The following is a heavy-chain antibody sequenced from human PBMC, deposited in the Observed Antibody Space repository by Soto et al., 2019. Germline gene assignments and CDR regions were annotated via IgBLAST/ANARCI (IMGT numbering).Heavy chain of an antibody. D-gene: IGHD5-12*01. V-gene: IGHV3-72*01. J-gene: IGHJ3*02. CDR3: DRYFYTGYEYALDI. CDR1: GFTFSDHY. Sequence: SLRHSCAASGFTFSDHYMDWIRQAPGKGLEWVGRTTKKGNSYTKEYAASVKGRFTISRDDSNNSLFLQMNSLTTEDTAVYYCDRYFYTGYEYALDICGQGTMVTVSS. CDR2: TTKKGNSYTK.